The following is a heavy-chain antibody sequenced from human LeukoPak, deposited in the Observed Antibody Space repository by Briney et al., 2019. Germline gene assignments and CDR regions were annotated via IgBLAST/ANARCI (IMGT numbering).Heavy chain of an antibody. V-gene: IGHV6-1*01. CDR2: TYYRSKWYN. CDR3: ARDLGTSGWHTFDY. CDR1: GDSHSSKNGA. Sequence: SQTLSLTCAVSGDSHSSKNGAWKWIRQSPSRGLEWLGRTYYRSKWYNDYAESMEGRMTISQDTSKNQYSLHLNSVTPDDTAVYYCARDLGTSGWHTFDYWGQGTLVTVSS. J-gene: IGHJ4*02. D-gene: IGHD6-19*01.